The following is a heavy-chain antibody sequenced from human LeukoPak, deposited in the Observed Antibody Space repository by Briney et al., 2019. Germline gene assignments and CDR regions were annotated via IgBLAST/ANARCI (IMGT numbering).Heavy chain of an antibody. CDR3: ARDHDFWSGYSQVDYYYGMDV. D-gene: IGHD3-3*01. CDR1: GGTFSSYA. J-gene: IGHJ6*02. V-gene: IGHV1-69*13. Sequence: ASVTVSCTASGGTFSSYAISWVRQAPGQGLEWMGGIIPIFGTANYAQKFQGRVTITADESTSTAYMELSSLRSEDTAVYYCARDHDFWSGYSQVDYYYGMDVWGQGTTVTVSS. CDR2: IIPIFGTA.